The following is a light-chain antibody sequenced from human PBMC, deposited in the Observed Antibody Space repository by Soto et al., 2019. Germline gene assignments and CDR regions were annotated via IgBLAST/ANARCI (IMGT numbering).Light chain of an antibody. V-gene: IGKV3-15*01. Sequence: EIVMTQSPATLSVSPGERATLSCRASQSLSSNLAWYQQKPGQAPRLLIYGASTRATGIPARFSGSGSGTEFTLTISSLQSEDFAVYYCQQYKNWPSQITFGPGTKVEIK. CDR1: QSLSSN. J-gene: IGKJ3*01. CDR3: QQYKNWPSQIT. CDR2: GAS.